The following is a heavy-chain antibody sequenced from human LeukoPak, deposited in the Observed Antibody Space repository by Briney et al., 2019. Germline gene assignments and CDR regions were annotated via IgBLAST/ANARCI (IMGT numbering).Heavy chain of an antibody. Sequence: PSETLSLTCTVSGGSISSSSYYWGWIRQPPGKGLEWIGSIYHSGSTYYNPSLKSRVTISVDTSKNQFSLKLSSVTAADTAVYYCARLRYYYDSSGYYADYWGQGTLVTVSS. D-gene: IGHD3-22*01. CDR1: GGSISSSSYY. CDR3: ARLRYYYDSSGYYADY. V-gene: IGHV4-39*01. J-gene: IGHJ4*02. CDR2: IYHSGST.